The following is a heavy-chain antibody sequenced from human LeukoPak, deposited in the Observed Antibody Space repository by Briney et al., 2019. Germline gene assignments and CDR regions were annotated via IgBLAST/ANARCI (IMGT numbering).Heavy chain of an antibody. CDR1: GFTFSSYS. CDR2: ISSSSSYI. V-gene: IGHV3-21*01. J-gene: IGHJ3*02. D-gene: IGHD3-22*01. CDR3: AREPTYYDSNDAFDI. Sequence: GGSLRLSCAASGFTFSSYSVNWVRQAPGKGLEWVSSISSSSSYIYYADSVKGRFTISRDNAKNSLYLQMNSLRAEDTAVYYCAREPTYYDSNDAFDIWGQGTMVTVSS.